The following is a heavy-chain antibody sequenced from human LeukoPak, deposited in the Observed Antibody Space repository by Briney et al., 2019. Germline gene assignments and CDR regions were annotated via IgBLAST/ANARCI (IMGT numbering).Heavy chain of an antibody. J-gene: IGHJ4*02. CDR3: AREGGSYYTRFGRDYYFDY. CDR2: ISAYNGNT. Sequence: ASVKVSCTASGYTFTSYGISWVRQAPGQGLEWMGWISAYNGNTNYAQKLQGRVTMTTDTSTGTAYMELRSLRSDDTAVYYCAREGGSYYTRFGRDYYFDYWGQGTLVTVSS. CDR1: GYTFTSYG. V-gene: IGHV1-18*01. D-gene: IGHD1-26*01.